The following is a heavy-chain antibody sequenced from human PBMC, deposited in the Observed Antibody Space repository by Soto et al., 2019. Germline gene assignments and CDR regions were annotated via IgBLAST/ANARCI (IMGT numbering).Heavy chain of an antibody. CDR2: ISAYNGHT. CDR3: ARELGVAGFDL. Sequence: GASVKVSCKTSGYRFSSYAISWVRQAPGQGLEWVGWISAYNGHTGSSQKFQGRVTMTTDTSTSTAYMDLRNVSSDDTAMYYCARELGVAGFDLWGQGTLVTVSS. CDR1: GYRFSSYA. D-gene: IGHD6-19*01. V-gene: IGHV1-18*01. J-gene: IGHJ4*02.